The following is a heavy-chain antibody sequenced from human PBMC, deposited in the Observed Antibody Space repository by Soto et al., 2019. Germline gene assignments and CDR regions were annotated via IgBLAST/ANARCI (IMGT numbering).Heavy chain of an antibody. V-gene: IGHV3-49*03. Sequence: GGSLRLSCTASGFTFGVYAMSWFRQAPGKGLEWVGFIRSKAYGGTTEYAASVKGRFTISRDDSKSIAYLQMNSLKTEDTAVYYCTRDGLSGYYDSSGYYPIKKNYYYYGMDVWGQGTTVTVSS. D-gene: IGHD3-22*01. CDR2: IRSKAYGGTT. CDR1: GFTFGVYA. J-gene: IGHJ6*02. CDR3: TRDGLSGYYDSSGYYPIKKNYYYYGMDV.